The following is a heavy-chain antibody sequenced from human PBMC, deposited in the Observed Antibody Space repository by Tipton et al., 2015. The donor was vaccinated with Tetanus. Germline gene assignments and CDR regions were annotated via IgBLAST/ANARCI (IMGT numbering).Heavy chain of an antibody. CDR3: AKDNGERHNWNYAYYYGMDV. CDR2: ITGSGDST. CDR1: GFPFSNYV. V-gene: IGHV3-23*01. Sequence: SLRLSCAASGFPFSNYVMSWVRQAPGKGLEWVSAITGSGDSTYYADSVKGRFTVSRDNSNNTLYLQMNRLRAEDTAVYYCAKDNGERHNWNYAYYYGMDVWGQGTTVTVSS. D-gene: IGHD1-7*01. J-gene: IGHJ6*02.